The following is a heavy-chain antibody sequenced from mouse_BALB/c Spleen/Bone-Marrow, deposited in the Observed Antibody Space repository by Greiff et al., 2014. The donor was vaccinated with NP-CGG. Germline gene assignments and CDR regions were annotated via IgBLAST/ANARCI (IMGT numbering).Heavy chain of an antibody. Sequence: VKLMESGAELARPGASAKLSCKASGYTFTDYYINWVKQRTGQGLEWIGEIYPGSGNTYYNEKFKGKATLTADKSSSTAYMQLSSLTSEDSAVYFCARSAYYGNYLDYWGQGTTLTVSS. D-gene: IGHD2-10*01. CDR1: GYTFTDYY. CDR2: IYPGSGNT. CDR3: ARSAYYGNYLDY. J-gene: IGHJ2*01. V-gene: IGHV1-77*01.